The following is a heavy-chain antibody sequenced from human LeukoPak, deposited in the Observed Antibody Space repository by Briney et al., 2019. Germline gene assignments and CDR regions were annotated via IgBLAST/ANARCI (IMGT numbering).Heavy chain of an antibody. CDR3: ARDTRVGIAVAGTYRWFDP. D-gene: IGHD6-19*01. Sequence: SETLSLTCTVSGGSISSYYWSWIRQPPGKGLEWIGYIYYSGSTNYNPSLKSRVTISVDTFKNQISLKLSSVTAADTAVYYCARDTRVGIAVAGTYRWFDPWGQGTLVTVSS. CDR2: IYYSGST. V-gene: IGHV4-59*01. CDR1: GGSISSYY. J-gene: IGHJ5*02.